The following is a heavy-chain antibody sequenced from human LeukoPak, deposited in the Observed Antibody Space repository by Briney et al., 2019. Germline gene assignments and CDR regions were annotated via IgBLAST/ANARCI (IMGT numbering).Heavy chain of an antibody. CDR1: GGSSSSSSYY. J-gene: IGHJ6*03. D-gene: IGHD2-2*02. CDR3: ARDQISYNYMDV. Sequence: SETLSLTCTVSGGSSSSSSYYWGWIRQPPGKGLEWIGSIYYSGSTYYNPSLKSRVTILVDTSKNQFSLKLSSVTAADTAVYYCARDQISYNYMDVWGKGTTVTVSS. CDR2: IYYSGST. V-gene: IGHV4-39*07.